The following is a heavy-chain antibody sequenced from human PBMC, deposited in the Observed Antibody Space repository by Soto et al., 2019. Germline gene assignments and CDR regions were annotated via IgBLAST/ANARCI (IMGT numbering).Heavy chain of an antibody. Sequence: SDTLALTCTVSGGAISSGGYDWIWIRQHPGKGLEWIGYIYYSGSTYYNPSLKSRVTISVDTSKNQFSLKLSSVTAADTAVYYCARVANYYDSSGYYSGDAFDIWGQGTMVT. CDR1: GGAISSGGYD. V-gene: IGHV4-31*03. J-gene: IGHJ3*02. CDR2: IYYSGST. D-gene: IGHD3-22*01. CDR3: ARVANYYDSSGYYSGDAFDI.